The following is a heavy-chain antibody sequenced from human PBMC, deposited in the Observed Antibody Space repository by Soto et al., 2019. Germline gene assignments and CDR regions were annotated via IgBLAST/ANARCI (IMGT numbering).Heavy chain of an antibody. V-gene: IGHV4-34*01. CDR1: GGSFSGYY. CDR3: ARGRAYAAVDY. D-gene: IGHD6-13*01. Sequence: SETLSLTCAVYGGSFSGYYWSWIRQPPGKGLEWIGEINHSGSTNYDPSLKSLVTISVDMSKNQFSLTLSSVTAADTAVYYCARGRAYAAVDYWGQGTLLTVSS. CDR2: INHSGST. J-gene: IGHJ4*02.